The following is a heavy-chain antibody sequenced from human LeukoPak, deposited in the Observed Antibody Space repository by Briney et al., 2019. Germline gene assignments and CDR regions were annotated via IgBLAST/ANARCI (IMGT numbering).Heavy chain of an antibody. CDR1: GGTFSSYA. J-gene: IGHJ4*02. CDR2: IIPIFGTA. CDR3: AGGDHYDSSGYWVPFDY. Sequence: ASVKVSCKPSGGTFSSYAISWVRQAPGQGLEWMGGIIPIFGTANYAQKFQGRVTITTDESTSTAYMELSSLRSEDTAVYYCAGGDHYDSSGYWVPFDYWGQGTLVTVSS. D-gene: IGHD3-22*01. V-gene: IGHV1-69*05.